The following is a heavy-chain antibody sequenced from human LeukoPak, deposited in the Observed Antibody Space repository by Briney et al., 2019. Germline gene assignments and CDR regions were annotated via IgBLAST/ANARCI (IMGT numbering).Heavy chain of an antibody. V-gene: IGHV3-23*01. J-gene: IGHJ1*01. CDR3: AKDDAWGRYKD. CDR2: ISGYGAST. Sequence: GGPLRLSCAASGFTFSSYAMSWVRQAPGKGLQWVSYISGYGASTFYADSVKGRFTISRDNSKNTLYLQMNSLRGDDTAVYYCAKDDAWGRYKDWGQGTLVTVSS. D-gene: IGHD3-16*01. CDR1: GFTFSSYA.